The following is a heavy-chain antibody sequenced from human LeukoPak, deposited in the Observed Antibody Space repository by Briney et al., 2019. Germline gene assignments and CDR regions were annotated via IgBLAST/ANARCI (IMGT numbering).Heavy chain of an antibody. CDR3: ASRDIVATIDAPYFDY. D-gene: IGHD5-12*01. CDR1: GFTFSGYE. CDR2: ISSSGSTI. V-gene: IGHV3-48*03. Sequence: GGSLRLSCAASGFTFSGYEMNWVRQAPGKGLEWVSYISSSGSTIYYADSVKGRFTISRDNAKNSLYLQMNSLRAEDTAVYYCASRDIVATIDAPYFDYWGQGTLVTVSS. J-gene: IGHJ4*02.